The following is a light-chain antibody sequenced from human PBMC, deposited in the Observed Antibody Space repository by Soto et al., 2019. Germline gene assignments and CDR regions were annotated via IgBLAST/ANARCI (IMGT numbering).Light chain of an antibody. CDR1: QSISTY. Sequence: DIQMTQSPSTLSASIGDRVTITCRASQSISTYLAWYQQKPGKAPKLLIYKASSLESGVPSRFSGSVSRTEFTLTISSLQPDDFATYYCQHFNDYSGTFGQGTKVDIK. CDR2: KAS. CDR3: QHFNDYSGT. J-gene: IGKJ1*01. V-gene: IGKV1-5*03.